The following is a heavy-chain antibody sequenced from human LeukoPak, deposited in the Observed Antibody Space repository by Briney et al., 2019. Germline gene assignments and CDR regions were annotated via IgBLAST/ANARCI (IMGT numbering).Heavy chain of an antibody. D-gene: IGHD2-8*01. CDR3: AREKLGIVLMVYARGDFDY. Sequence: SSETLSLTCTVSGGSISSSSYYWGWIRQPPGKGLEWIGSIYYSGSTYYNPSLKSRVTISVDTSKNQFSLKLSSVTAADTAVYYCAREKLGIVLMVYARGDFDYWGQGTLVTVSS. CDR2: IYYSGST. J-gene: IGHJ4*02. CDR1: GGSISSSSYY. V-gene: IGHV4-39*07.